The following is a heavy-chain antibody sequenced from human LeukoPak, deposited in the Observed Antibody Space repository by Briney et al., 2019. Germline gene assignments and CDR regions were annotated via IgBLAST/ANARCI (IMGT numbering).Heavy chain of an antibody. Sequence: GGSLRLSCAASGFSFSTYGMHWVRQAPGKGLEWVAAIWYDGSNDYYADSVRGRFTISRDNSKNAQSLQMNSLRAEDTAVYYCAREVRCSTTSCYRGWFDPWGQGTLVTVSS. V-gene: IGHV3-33*01. CDR2: IWYDGSND. J-gene: IGHJ5*02. CDR3: AREVRCSTTSCYRGWFDP. CDR1: GFSFSTYG. D-gene: IGHD2-2*01.